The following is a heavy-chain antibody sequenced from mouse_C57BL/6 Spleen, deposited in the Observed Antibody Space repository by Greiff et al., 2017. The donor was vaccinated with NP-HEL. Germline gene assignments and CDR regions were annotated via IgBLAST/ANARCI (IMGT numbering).Heavy chain of an antibody. CDR2: IDPSDSYT. Sequence: VQLQQPGAELVKPGASVKLSCKASGYTFTSYWMQWVKQRPGQGLEWIGEIDPSDSYTNYNQKFKGKATLTVDTSSSTAYMQLSSLTSEDSAVYYCARRGGRPYWYFDVWGTGTTVTVSS. J-gene: IGHJ1*03. CDR1: GYTFTSYW. CDR3: ARRGGRPYWYFDV. D-gene: IGHD3-3*01. V-gene: IGHV1-50*01.